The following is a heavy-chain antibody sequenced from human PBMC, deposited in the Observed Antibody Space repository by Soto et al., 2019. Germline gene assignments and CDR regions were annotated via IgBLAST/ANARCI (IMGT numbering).Heavy chain of an antibody. CDR2: MNPNSGNT. CDR3: ARRGYYYGSGSYYYYYYMDV. J-gene: IGHJ6*03. CDR1: GYTFTSYD. V-gene: IGHV1-8*01. D-gene: IGHD3-10*01. Sequence: SLKLSCKSSGYTFTSYDSNWVRQATGQGLEWMGWMNPNSGNTGYAQKFQGRVTMTRNTSISTAYMELSSLRSEDTAVYYCARRGYYYGSGSYYYYYYMDVWGKGTTVTVSS.